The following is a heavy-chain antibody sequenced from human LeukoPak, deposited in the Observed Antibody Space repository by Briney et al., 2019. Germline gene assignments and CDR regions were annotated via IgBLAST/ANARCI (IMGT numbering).Heavy chain of an antibody. Sequence: ASVKVSCKASGHTFTGYYIHWVRQAPGQGLEWMGWINPNSGGTNYALKFQGRVTMTRDTSTRTAYMDLSRLRSDDTAVYYCARSGLYAEYHQHWGQGTPVTVSS. D-gene: IGHD2-2*01. J-gene: IGHJ1*01. V-gene: IGHV1-2*02. CDR3: ARSGLYAEYHQH. CDR2: INPNSGGT. CDR1: GHTFTGYY.